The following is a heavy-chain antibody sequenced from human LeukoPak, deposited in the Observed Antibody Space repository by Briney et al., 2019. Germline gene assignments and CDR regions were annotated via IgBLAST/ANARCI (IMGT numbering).Heavy chain of an antibody. Sequence: ASVNVSCKASGYNFTDYYIHWIRQAPGQGLEWMGWINPETGDTNYAQKSQDRVTLTRDTSLITFYMEVTSLRSDDTAIYYCARGAKAFWGQGTLVTVSS. V-gene: IGHV1-2*02. J-gene: IGHJ4*02. CDR3: ARGAKAF. CDR2: INPETGDT. CDR1: GYNFTDYY.